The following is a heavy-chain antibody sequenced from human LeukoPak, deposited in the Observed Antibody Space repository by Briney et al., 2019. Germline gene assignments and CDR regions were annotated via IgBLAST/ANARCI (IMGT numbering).Heavy chain of an antibody. CDR3: AKFTSGWFEDF. CDR2: ISPTDGYT. Sequence: PGGSLRLSCAASGFTFSAYPMTWARQAPGKGLEWVSTISPTDGYTYYLDSVKGRFTISRDFSKDTLYLHMNSLRAEDTAVYFCAKFTSGWFEDFWGQGTLVTVSS. D-gene: IGHD6-19*01. CDR1: GFTFSAYP. V-gene: IGHV3-23*01. J-gene: IGHJ4*02.